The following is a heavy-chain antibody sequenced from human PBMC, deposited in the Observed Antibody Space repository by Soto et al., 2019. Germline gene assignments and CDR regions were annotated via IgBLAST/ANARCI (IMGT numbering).Heavy chain of an antibody. V-gene: IGHV1-46*01. CDR1: GYTFTSYY. CDR3: ARDRKKGAAAGPPTLRVSYYGMDV. Sequence: GASVKVSCKASGYTFTSYYMHWVRQAPGQGLEWMGIINPSGGSTSYAQKFQGRVTMTRGTSTSTVYMELSSLRSEDTAVYYCARDRKKGAAAGPPTLRVSYYGMDVWGQGTTVTVSS. CDR2: INPSGGST. J-gene: IGHJ6*02. D-gene: IGHD6-13*01.